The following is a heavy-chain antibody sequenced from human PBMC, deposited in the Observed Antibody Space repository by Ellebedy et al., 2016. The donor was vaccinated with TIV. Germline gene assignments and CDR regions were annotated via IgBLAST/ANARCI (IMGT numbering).Heavy chain of an antibody. CDR2: IYYSGNN. CDR1: GGSISSGDYY. D-gene: IGHD5-24*01. CDR3: ARGGDGYIHY. J-gene: IGHJ4*02. Sequence: MPSETLSLTCTVSGGSISSGDYYWSWIRQPPGKGLEWIGYIYYSGNNYHNPSLKSRVTISVDPSKTQFSLNLSSVTAADTAVYYCARGGDGYIHYWGQGTLVTVSS. V-gene: IGHV4-30-4*01.